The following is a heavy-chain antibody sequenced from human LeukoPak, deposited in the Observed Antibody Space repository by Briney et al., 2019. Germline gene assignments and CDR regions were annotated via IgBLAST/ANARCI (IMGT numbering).Heavy chain of an antibody. CDR3: ARSVVAGSGNFDY. CDR2: INPNSGGT. J-gene: IGHJ4*02. Sequence: GASVKVSCKAPGYTLTGYYMHWVRQAPGQGLEWMGWINPNSGGTKTAQTFQGRVAMTRDTSISTAYMELSRLRSDDTAVYFCARSVVAGSGNFDYWGQGTLVTVSS. V-gene: IGHV1-2*02. D-gene: IGHD6-19*01. CDR1: GYTLTGYY.